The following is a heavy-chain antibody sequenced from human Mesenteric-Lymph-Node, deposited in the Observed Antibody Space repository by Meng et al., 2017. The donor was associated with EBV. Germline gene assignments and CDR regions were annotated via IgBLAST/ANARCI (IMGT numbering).Heavy chain of an antibody. V-gene: IGHV3-11*01. CDR1: GFSISDYY. CDR3: AKNPDMGAASAVEGFFDS. D-gene: IGHD5-12*01. Sequence: QGELGESGGGLVKPGGSLRLSCTTSGFSISDYYMSWIRQAPGKGLEWVSYIDYSGHFIYYADSVKGRFTVSRDSAKNSLILQMNSLRAEDTAVYYCAKNPDMGAASAVEGFFDSWGQGSLVTVSS. CDR2: IDYSGHFI. J-gene: IGHJ4*02.